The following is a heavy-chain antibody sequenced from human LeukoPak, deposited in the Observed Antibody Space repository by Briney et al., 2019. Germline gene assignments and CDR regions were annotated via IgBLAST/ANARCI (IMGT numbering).Heavy chain of an antibody. D-gene: IGHD1-1*01. CDR3: AKDHLLERRIFDY. CDR2: ISGSGGST. V-gene: IGHV3-23*01. Sequence: PTGGSLRLSCAASGLTFSSYAMSWVRQAPGKGLEWVSAISGSGGSTYYADSVKGRFTISRDNSKNTLYLQMNSLRAEDTAVYYCAKDHLLERRIFDYWGQGTLVTVSS. CDR1: GLTFSSYA. J-gene: IGHJ4*02.